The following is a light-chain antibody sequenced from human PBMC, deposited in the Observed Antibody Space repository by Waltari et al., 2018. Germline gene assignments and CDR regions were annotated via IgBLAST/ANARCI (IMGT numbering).Light chain of an antibody. J-gene: IGKJ4*01. CDR3: MQGTHWPLT. V-gene: IGKV2-30*02. CDR1: QSLGHSDGNTY. CDR2: KVS. Sequence: DVVLTQSPLPLPVPLGQPASISCQSSQSLGHSDGNTYLAWFHQRPGQSPRRLIYKVSNRESGVPDRISASGSGTDFTLKISRVEAEDVGVYYCMQGTHWPLTFGGGTKVEIK.